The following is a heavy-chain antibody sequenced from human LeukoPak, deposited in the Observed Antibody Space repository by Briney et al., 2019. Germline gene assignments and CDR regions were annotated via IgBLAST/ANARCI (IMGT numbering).Heavy chain of an antibody. Sequence: PSETLSLTCTVSNDSISSGDYYWNWIRQPPGKGLEWIGYIYYSGSTYYNPSLKSRVTISVDTSKNQFSLKLSSVTAADTAVYYCAREAGRKHFYDISGFQRYYFDFWGQGTLVTVSS. D-gene: IGHD3-22*01. J-gene: IGHJ4*02. CDR2: IYYSGST. CDR3: AREAGRKHFYDISGFQRYYFDF. CDR1: NDSISSGDYY. V-gene: IGHV4-30-4*01.